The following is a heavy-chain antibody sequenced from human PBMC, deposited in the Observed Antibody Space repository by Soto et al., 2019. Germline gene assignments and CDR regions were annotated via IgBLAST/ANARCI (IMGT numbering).Heavy chain of an antibody. CDR1: GGTFSSYA. CDR3: ARDQILSSGYYDAFDI. CDR2: IIPIFGTA. V-gene: IGHV1-69*01. J-gene: IGHJ3*02. D-gene: IGHD3-22*01. Sequence: QVQLVQSGAEVKKPGSSVKVSCKASGGTFSSYAISWVRQAPGQGLEWMGGIIPIFGTANYEQKFQGRVTITADDSTSTAYMELSSLRSEDTAVYYCARDQILSSGYYDAFDIWGQGTMVTVSS.